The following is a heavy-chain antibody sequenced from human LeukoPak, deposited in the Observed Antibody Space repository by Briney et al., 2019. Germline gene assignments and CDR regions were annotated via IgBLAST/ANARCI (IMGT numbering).Heavy chain of an antibody. Sequence: GGSLRLSCAASGFTFSSYAMHWVRQAPGKGLEWVAVISYDGSNKYYADSVKGRFTISRDNSKNTLYLQMSSLRAEDTAVYYCATRPSSTSAYWGRGTLVTVSS. CDR1: GFTFSSYA. V-gene: IGHV3-30-3*01. D-gene: IGHD2-2*01. CDR3: ATRPSSTSAY. J-gene: IGHJ4*02. CDR2: ISYDGSNK.